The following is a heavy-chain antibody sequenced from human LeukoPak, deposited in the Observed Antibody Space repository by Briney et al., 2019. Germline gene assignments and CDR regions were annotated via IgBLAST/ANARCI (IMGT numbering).Heavy chain of an antibody. J-gene: IGHJ5*02. CDR1: GGSVNSGNYY. CDR2: IYYSGST. D-gene: IGHD3-10*01. Sequence: SETLSFTCTVSGGSVNSGNYYWSWIRQPPGKGLEWIGYIYYSGSTNYNPSLKSRVTISVDTSKNQFSLKLSSVTAADTAVYYCARGRVRFDPWGQGTLVTVSS. CDR3: ARGRVRFDP. V-gene: IGHV4-61*01.